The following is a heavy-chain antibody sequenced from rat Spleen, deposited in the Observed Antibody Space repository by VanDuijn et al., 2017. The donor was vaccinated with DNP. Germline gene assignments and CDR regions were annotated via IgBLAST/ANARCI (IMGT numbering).Heavy chain of an antibody. CDR3: ASLYYPGDY. J-gene: IGHJ2*01. D-gene: IGHD1-4*01. CDR1: GFTFSDYA. V-gene: IGHV5-17*01. CDR2: ISYDGSRT. Sequence: EVQLVESGGGLVQPGRSLKLSCAASGFTFSDYAMAWVRQAPKKGLEWVATISYDGSRTYYLDSVKGRFPISRDNAKSTLYLQMDSLRSEDTVTYYSASLYYPGDYWGQGVMVTVSS.